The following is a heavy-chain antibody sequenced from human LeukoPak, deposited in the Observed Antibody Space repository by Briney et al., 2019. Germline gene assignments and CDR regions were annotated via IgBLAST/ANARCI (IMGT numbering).Heavy chain of an antibody. V-gene: IGHV3-9*01. D-gene: IGHD3-10*01. J-gene: IGHJ4*02. CDR2: ISWDSANK. CDR1: GFTFDDFA. CDR3: AKEESFHNKVFDY. Sequence: PGGSLRLSCAASGFTFDDFAMHWVRQAPGKGPEWVSSISWDSANKRYADSVRGRFTISRDNAKNSLYLQMNSLGPEDTAFYYCAKEESFHNKVFDYWAREPWSPSPQ.